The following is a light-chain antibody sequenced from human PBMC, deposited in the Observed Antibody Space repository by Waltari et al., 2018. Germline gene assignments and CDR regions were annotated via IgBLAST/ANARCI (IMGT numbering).Light chain of an antibody. Sequence: LVMTQSPSTLSVSPGESVTLSCRAGRSVNINVAWYQQKPGQAPRLLIHDASSEATGVPARFRAGGSGIDFTLTISSLQSEDSAVYYCQQYNYWPISFGQGTRLEIK. CDR2: DAS. V-gene: IGKV3-15*01. CDR1: RSVNIN. J-gene: IGKJ5*01. CDR3: QQYNYWPIS.